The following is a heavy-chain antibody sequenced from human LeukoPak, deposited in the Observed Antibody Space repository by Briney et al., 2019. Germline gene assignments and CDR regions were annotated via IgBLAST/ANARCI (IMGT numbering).Heavy chain of an antibody. V-gene: IGHV3-48*03. CDR3: ARDRRYTYGYYFDY. CDR2: ISSSGSVI. CDR1: GFSLSSYE. Sequence: PGGSLRLSCVASGFSLSSYEMNWARQAPGKGLEWVSYISSSGSVIYYADSVKGRFTISRDNAKNSLYLQMKSLRAEDKAVYFCARDRRYTYGYYFDYWGQETLVTVSS. D-gene: IGHD5-18*01. J-gene: IGHJ4*02.